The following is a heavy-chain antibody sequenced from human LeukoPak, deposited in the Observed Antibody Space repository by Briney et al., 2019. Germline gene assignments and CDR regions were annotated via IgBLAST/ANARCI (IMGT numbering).Heavy chain of an antibody. J-gene: IGHJ6*03. D-gene: IGHD3-9*01. CDR1: GGSFSGYY. Sequence: SETLSLTCAVYGGSFSGYYWSWIRQPPGKGLEWIGEINHSGSTNYNPSLKSRVTISVDTSKNQFSLKLSSVTAADTAVYYCARARLAKYYYYYYMDVWGKGTTVTVSS. CDR3: ARARLAKYYYYYYMDV. CDR2: INHSGST. V-gene: IGHV4-34*01.